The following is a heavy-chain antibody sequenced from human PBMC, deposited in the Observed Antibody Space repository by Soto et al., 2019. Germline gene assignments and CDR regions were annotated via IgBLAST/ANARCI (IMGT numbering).Heavy chain of an antibody. D-gene: IGHD3-22*01. J-gene: IGHJ4*02. CDR1: GGSFSGYY. V-gene: IGHV4-34*01. CDR2: INHSGST. Sequence: TLSLTCAVYGGSFSGYYWSWTLQPPGKGLEWIGEINHSGSTNYNPSLKSRVTISVDTSKNQFSLKLSSVTAADTAVYYCARVFRAYYYDSSGYYYGGYFDYWGQGTLVTVS. CDR3: ARVFRAYYYDSSGYYYGGYFDY.